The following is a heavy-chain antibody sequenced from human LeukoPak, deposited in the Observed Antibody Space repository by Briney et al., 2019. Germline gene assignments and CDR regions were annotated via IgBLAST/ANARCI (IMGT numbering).Heavy chain of an antibody. V-gene: IGHV4-59*01. J-gene: IGHJ5*02. CDR3: AGMYEYSSSSWFDP. CDR2: IYYSEST. CDR1: GGSISSYY. Sequence: SETLSLTCTVSGGSISSYYWSWIRQPPGKGLEWIGYIYYSESTNYNPSLKSRVTISVDTSKNQFSLKLSSVTAADTAVYYCAGMYEYSSSSWFDPWGQGTLVTVSS. D-gene: IGHD6-6*01.